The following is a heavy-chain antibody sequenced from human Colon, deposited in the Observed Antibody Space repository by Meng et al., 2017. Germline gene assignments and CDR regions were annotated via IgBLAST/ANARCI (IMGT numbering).Heavy chain of an antibody. J-gene: IGHJ4*02. V-gene: IGHV4-4*02. CDR1: GASISSATF. CDR3: ASSSGWWRLDS. CDR2: SYYGGST. Sequence: QAHLQVSGPGLVKPSGTLSLTCAVSGASISSATFWTWVRQTPGKGLVWIGESYYGGSTSYNPSLSSRATISLDKSKNQFSLQLDSVTAADTATYYCASSSGWWRLDSWGQGTLVTVSS. D-gene: IGHD6-19*01.